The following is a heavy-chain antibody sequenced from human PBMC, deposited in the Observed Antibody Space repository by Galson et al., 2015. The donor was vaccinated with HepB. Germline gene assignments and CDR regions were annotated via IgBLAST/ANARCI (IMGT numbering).Heavy chain of an antibody. J-gene: IGHJ3*02. V-gene: IGHV3-21*01. CDR3: ARGGAGVTNDAFDI. CDR1: VVTFSSYS. CDR2: ISSSGSYI. D-gene: IGHD2-21*02. Sequence: SLRLSCAASVVTFSSYSMNWVRQAPGKGLEWVSSISSSGSYIYYADSVEGRFTISRDNAKNSPYLQMNSLRAEDAAVYYCARGGAGVTNDAFDIWGQGTMVTVSS.